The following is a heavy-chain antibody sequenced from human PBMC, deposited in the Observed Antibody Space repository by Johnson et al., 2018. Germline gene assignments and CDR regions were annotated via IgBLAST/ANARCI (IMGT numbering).Heavy chain of an antibody. D-gene: IGHD5-12*01. CDR2: ISYDGSNK. Sequence: VQLGEGGGGVVEHGRSLRLCCAASGFSFSSYGMHWVRQAPGKGLEWVAVISYDGSNKYYADSVKGRFTTSRDNSKNTLYLQMNSLRAEDTAIYYCAKEGSGYDLDYYYYYYMDVWGKGTTVTVSS. CDR1: GFSFSSYG. J-gene: IGHJ6*03. V-gene: IGHV3-30*18. CDR3: AKEGSGYDLDYYYYYYMDV.